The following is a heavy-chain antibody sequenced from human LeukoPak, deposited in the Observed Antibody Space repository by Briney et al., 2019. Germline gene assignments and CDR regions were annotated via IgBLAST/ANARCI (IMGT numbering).Heavy chain of an antibody. Sequence: GGSLRLSCAASGFTFSSYAMHWVRQAPGKGLEWVAVISYDGSNKYYADSVKGRFTISRDNSKNTLYLQMNSLRAEDTAVYYCARQPLVDRSVTVVAPQTPFDYWGQGTLVTVSS. J-gene: IGHJ4*02. V-gene: IGHV3-30*14. CDR3: ARQPLVDRSVTVVAPQTPFDY. CDR2: ISYDGSNK. D-gene: IGHD2-2*01. CDR1: GFTFSSYA.